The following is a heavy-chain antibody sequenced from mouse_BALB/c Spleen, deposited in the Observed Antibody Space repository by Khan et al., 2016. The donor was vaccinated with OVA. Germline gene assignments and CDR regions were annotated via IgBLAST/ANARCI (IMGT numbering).Heavy chain of an antibody. D-gene: IGHD4-1*01. CDR1: GFTFSAYG. Sequence: EVELVESGGDLVKPGGSLRLSCAASGFTFSAYGLSWVRQTPDKRLEWVATINSDGYYTYYPDTVKGRFTISRHNAENTLYLQRSSLKSEDTAIYYCASHLTGSFAYWGQGTLVTVSA. J-gene: IGHJ3*01. CDR2: INSDGYYT. V-gene: IGHV5-6*01. CDR3: ASHLTGSFAY.